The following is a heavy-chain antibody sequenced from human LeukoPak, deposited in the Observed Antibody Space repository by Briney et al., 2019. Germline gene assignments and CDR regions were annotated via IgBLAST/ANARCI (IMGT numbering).Heavy chain of an antibody. D-gene: IGHD6-6*01. Sequence: GESLKISCKGSGYSLTSYWIGWVRQMPGKGLEWMGIIYPGDSDTRYSPSFQGQVTISADKSISTAYLQWSSLKASDTAMYYCARLSSSSFAVRRYWFDPWGQGTLVTVSS. CDR3: ARLSSSSFAVRRYWFDP. J-gene: IGHJ5*02. CDR2: IYPGDSDT. V-gene: IGHV5-51*01. CDR1: GYSLTSYW.